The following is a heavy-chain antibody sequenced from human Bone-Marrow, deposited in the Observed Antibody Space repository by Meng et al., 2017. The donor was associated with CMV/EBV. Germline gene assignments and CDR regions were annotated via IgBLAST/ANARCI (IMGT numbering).Heavy chain of an antibody. CDR3: ARGYDFFGTDY. V-gene: IGHV1-18*01. CDR1: GYTFTSYG. J-gene: IGHJ4*02. CDR2: ISAYNGNT. Sequence: QVQRGKAGAEVKEPGASVKVSCKPSGYTFTSYGISWVRQAPGQGLEWMGWISAYNGNTNYAQKLQGRVTMTTDTSTSTAYMELRSLRSDDTAVYYCARGYDFFGTDYWGQGTLVTVSS. D-gene: IGHD3-3*01.